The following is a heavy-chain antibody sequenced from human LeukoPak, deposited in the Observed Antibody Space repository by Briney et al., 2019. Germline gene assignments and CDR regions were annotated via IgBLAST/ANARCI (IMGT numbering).Heavy chain of an antibody. D-gene: IGHD3-10*01. Sequence: LETLSLTCVVSGASVTSRIWWSWVRQPPGKGLEWIGEISHTGSSDYNPSLKSRVTISVDTSKNQFSLKLSSVTAADTAVYYCARGLLWFGEAFDYWGQGTLVTVSS. CDR1: GASVTSRIW. CDR2: ISHTGSS. J-gene: IGHJ4*02. CDR3: ARGLLWFGEAFDY. V-gene: IGHV4/OR15-8*01.